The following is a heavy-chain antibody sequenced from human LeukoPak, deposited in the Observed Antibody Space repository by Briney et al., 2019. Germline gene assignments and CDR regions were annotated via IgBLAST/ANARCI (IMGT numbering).Heavy chain of an antibody. CDR1: GGSISSYY. CDR2: IYYSGTT. J-gene: IGHJ4*02. Sequence: PSETLSLTCTVSGGSISSYYWSWIRQPPGKGLEWIGYIYYSGTTNYNPSLKSRVTVSVDTSKNQFSLRVTSVTAADTAVYYCARSSGAYRSFDYWGRGT. V-gene: IGHV4-59*01. CDR3: ARSSGAYRSFDY. D-gene: IGHD1-26*01.